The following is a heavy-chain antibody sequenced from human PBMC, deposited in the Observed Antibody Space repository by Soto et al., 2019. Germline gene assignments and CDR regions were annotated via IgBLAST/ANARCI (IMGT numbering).Heavy chain of an antibody. D-gene: IGHD1-26*01. V-gene: IGHV1-18*01. CDR1: GYTFTSYG. CDR2: ISAYNGNT. Sequence: QVQLVQSGAEVKKPGASVKVSCKASGYTFTSYGISWVRQAPGQGLEWMGWISAYNGNTNYAQKLQGRGTMTTDTSTSTAYMELRSLRSDDTAVYYCARASHSGSYPEELDYWGQGTLVTVSS. CDR3: ARASHSGSYPEELDY. J-gene: IGHJ4*02.